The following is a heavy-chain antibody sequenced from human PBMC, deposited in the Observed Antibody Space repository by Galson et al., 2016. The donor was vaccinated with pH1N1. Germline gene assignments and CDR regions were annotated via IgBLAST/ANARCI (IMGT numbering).Heavy chain of an antibody. D-gene: IGHD6-25*01. CDR3: AREIAAAGSY. J-gene: IGHJ4*02. CDR2: INQDGSVK. Sequence: SLRLSCAASGFTFSSYWMSWVRQAPGKGLEWVANINQDGSVKYYVDPVKGRFTISRDNAKNYVYLQMNSLSAEDTAVYYCAREIAAAGSYWGQGTLVTVSS. V-gene: IGHV3-7*01. CDR1: GFTFSSYW.